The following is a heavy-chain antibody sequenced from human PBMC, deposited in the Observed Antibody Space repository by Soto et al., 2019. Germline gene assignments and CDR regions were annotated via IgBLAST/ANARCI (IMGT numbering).Heavy chain of an antibody. J-gene: IGHJ4*02. D-gene: IGHD3-16*02. CDR1: GYTFTSFG. V-gene: IGHV1-18*01. CDR2: ISTSKGNT. CDR3: ATRYPEFDF. Sequence: QVQLVQSGPEVKNPGASVKVSCKTSGYTFTSFGIAWGRHAPGQGLEWMGWISTSKGNTNYAQKFQGRVTMTTDTPTSTAYMELRSLRSDDTALYYCATRYPEFDFWGQGTLVTVSS.